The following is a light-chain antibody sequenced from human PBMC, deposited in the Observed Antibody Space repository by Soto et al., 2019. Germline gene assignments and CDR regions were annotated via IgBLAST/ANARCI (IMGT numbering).Light chain of an antibody. Sequence: DIQMTQSPSSLSASVGDRVTITCRASQGISNYLAWYQQQPGKVPKLLIYVASTFQSGFPSRFSGSGSGTDFTLTISSLQPEDVATYYCQKYNSAPWTFGQGTKVEIK. J-gene: IGKJ1*01. CDR2: VAS. CDR3: QKYNSAPWT. CDR1: QGISNY. V-gene: IGKV1-27*01.